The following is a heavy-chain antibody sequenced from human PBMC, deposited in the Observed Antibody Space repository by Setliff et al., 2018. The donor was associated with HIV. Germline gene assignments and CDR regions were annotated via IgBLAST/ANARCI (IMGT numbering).Heavy chain of an antibody. V-gene: IGHV4-34*01. Sequence: ETLSLTCAVYGRSLSIYFWTWIRQSPGKGLEWIGEIDHGGSPTYNPSFKSRVSISLDTANKQFSLTLNSLTAADSALYFCAGGFPKYNFRLFDSWGQGTLVTVSS. CDR3: AGGFPKYNFRLFDS. J-gene: IGHJ5*01. CDR1: GRSLSIYF. CDR2: IDHGGSP. D-gene: IGHD1-1*01.